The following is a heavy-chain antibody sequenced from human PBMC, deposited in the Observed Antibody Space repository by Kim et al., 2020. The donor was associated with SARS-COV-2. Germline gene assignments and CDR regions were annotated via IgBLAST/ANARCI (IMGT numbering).Heavy chain of an antibody. CDR2: IYPGDSDT. CDR1: GYSFTSYW. CDR3: ARQGHYYGSGSYYTLGYYYYMDV. J-gene: IGHJ6*03. Sequence: GESLKISCKGSGYSFTSYWIGWVRQMPEKGLEWMGIIYPGDSDTRYSPSFQGQVTISADKSISTAYLQWSSLKASDTAMYYCARQGHYYGSGSYYTLGYYYYMDVWGKGTTVTVSS. V-gene: IGHV5-51*01. D-gene: IGHD3-10*01.